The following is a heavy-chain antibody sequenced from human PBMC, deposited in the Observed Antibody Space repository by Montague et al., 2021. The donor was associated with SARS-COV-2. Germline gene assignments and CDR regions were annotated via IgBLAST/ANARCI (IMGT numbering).Heavy chain of an antibody. D-gene: IGHD2-21*02. V-gene: IGHV4-39*07. CDR1: GDSISHSSYY. J-gene: IGHJ4*02. Sequence: SETLSLTCTVSGDSISHSSYYWGWIRQSPGKGLEWIGSNYLHGNAYYNPSLNSRVTISLDTSNNQFSLRLTSVTTSDTAVYYCARGRVTRAGFDYWGQGIRVIVSS. CDR3: ARGRVTRAGFDY. CDR2: NYLHGNA.